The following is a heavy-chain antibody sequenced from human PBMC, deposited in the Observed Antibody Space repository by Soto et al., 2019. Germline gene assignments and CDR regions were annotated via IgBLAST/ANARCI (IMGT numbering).Heavy chain of an antibody. Sequence: QVQLVQSGAEVKKPGASVKVSCKASGYTFTSYYMHWVRQAPGQGLEWMGIINPSGGSTSYAQKFQGRVTMTRDTSTCTVYMELSSLRSEDTAVYYCASSPSYYDFWTDSTNWFDPWGQGTLVTVSS. CDR1: GYTFTSYY. J-gene: IGHJ5*02. CDR3: ASSPSYYDFWTDSTNWFDP. D-gene: IGHD3-3*01. V-gene: IGHV1-46*01. CDR2: INPSGGST.